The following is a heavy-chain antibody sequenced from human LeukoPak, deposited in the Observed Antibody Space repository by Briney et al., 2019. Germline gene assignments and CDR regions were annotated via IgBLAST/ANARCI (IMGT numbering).Heavy chain of an antibody. D-gene: IGHD5-18*01. CDR2: ISAYNGNT. CDR3: ARAAGGYSYGLLDY. Sequence: ASVKVSCKASGHTFTSYGISWVRQAPGQGLEWMGWISAYNGNTNYAQKLQGRVTMTTDTSTSTAYMELRSLRSDDTAVYYCARAAGGYSYGLLDYWGQGTLVTVSS. CDR1: GHTFTSYG. J-gene: IGHJ4*02. V-gene: IGHV1-18*01.